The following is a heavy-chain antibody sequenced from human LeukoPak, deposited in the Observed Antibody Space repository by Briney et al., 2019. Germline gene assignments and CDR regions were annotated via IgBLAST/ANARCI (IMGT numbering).Heavy chain of an antibody. J-gene: IGHJ3*02. CDR2: INPSGGST. V-gene: IGHV1-46*01. CDR3: ARESVGITMVRGVITVGAFDI. D-gene: IGHD3-10*01. CDR1: GYTFTSYY. Sequence: ASVKVSCKASGYTFTSYYMHWVRQAPGQGLEWMGIINPSGGSTSYAQKFQGRVTMTRDTSTSTVYMGLSSLRSEDTAVYYCARESVGITMVRGVITVGAFDIWGQGTMVTVSS.